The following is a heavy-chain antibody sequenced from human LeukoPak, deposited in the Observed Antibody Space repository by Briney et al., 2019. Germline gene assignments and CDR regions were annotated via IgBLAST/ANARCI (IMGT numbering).Heavy chain of an antibody. CDR2: ISRLGT. CDR1: GFTFSDYY. Sequence: GGSLRLSCAASGFTFSDYYMSWIRQAPGKGLEWVSGISRLGTFYADSVKGRFTISRDNSRHTLLLEMNILRVDDTAVYYCAKGLEVESRLDSWGQGTLVIVSS. V-gene: IGHV3-69-1*01. D-gene: IGHD1-1*01. CDR3: AKGLEVESRLDS. J-gene: IGHJ4*02.